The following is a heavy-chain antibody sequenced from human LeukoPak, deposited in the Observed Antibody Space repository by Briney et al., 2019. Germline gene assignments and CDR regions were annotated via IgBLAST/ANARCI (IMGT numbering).Heavy chain of an antibody. V-gene: IGHV4-39*07. CDR3: ARGDSGWEVDS. CDR2: VNHSGST. Sequence: PSETLSLTCTVSGGSINTSIYFWGWIRQPPGKGLEWIGEVNHSGSTNYNPSLKSRVTISVDTSKNQLSLKLSSVTAADTAVYYCARGDSGWEVDSWGQGTLVTVSS. J-gene: IGHJ4*02. D-gene: IGHD6-19*01. CDR1: GGSINTSIYF.